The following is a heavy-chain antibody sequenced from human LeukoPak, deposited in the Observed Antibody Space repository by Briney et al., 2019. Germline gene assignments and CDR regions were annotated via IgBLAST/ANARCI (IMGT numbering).Heavy chain of an antibody. D-gene: IGHD5-12*01. V-gene: IGHV3-30*02. CDR1: GFTFSSYG. J-gene: IGHJ4*02. CDR3: AKSHGTYYIHY. Sequence: GGSLRLSCAASGFTFSSYGMNWVRQAPGKGLEWVAFIRYDGGNKYYADSVKGRFTISRDNSKNTLYLQMNSLRAEDTAVYYCAKSHGTYYIHYWGQGTLVTVAS. CDR2: IRYDGGNK.